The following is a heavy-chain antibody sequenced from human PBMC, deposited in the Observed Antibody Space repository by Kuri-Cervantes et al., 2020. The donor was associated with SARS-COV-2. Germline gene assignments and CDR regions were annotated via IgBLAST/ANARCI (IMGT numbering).Heavy chain of an antibody. J-gene: IGHJ4*02. CDR1: GFTFSSYA. CDR2: IKQDGSEK. V-gene: IGHV3-7*01. CDR3: ASDQHYYDSSGYYPYCFDY. D-gene: IGHD3-22*01. Sequence: GESLKISCAASGFTFSSYAMSWVRQAPGEGLEWVANIKQDGSEKYYVDSVKGRFTISRDNAKNSLCLQMNSLRAEDTAVYYCASDQHYYDSSGYYPYCFDYWGQGTLVTVSS.